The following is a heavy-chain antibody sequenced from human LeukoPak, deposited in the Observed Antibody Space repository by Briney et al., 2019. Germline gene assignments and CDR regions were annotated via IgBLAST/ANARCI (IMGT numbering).Heavy chain of an antibody. Sequence: GGSLRLSCAASGFTFSDYYMSWVRQAAGKGMEWVSYISSRSGSSIYYADSVKGRFTTSRDNAKNSLYLQMNSLRAEDTAVYYCARVGYSGSPGDYWGQGTLVTVSS. CDR1: GFTFSDYY. CDR3: ARVGYSGSPGDY. V-gene: IGHV3-11*04. D-gene: IGHD1-26*01. CDR2: ISSRSGSSI. J-gene: IGHJ4*02.